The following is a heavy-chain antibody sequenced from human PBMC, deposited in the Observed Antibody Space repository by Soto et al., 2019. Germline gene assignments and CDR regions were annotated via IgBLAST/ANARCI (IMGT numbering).Heavy chain of an antibody. CDR1: GGSISSSSYY. CDR2: IYYSGST. CDR3: ARSVRGYSYGFGWYFDL. D-gene: IGHD5-18*01. V-gene: IGHV4-39*01. Sequence: QLQLQESGPGLVKPSETLSLTCTVSGGSISSSSYYWGWIRQPPGKGLEWIGSIYYSGSTYYNPSLKGRVTISVDTSKNQFSLKLSSVTAADTAVYYCARSVRGYSYGFGWYFDLWGRGTLVTVSS. J-gene: IGHJ2*01.